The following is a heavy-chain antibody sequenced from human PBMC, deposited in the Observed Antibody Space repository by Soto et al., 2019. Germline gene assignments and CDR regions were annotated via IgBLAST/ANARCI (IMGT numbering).Heavy chain of an antibody. CDR3: ARESPLPGDNWNAANQYYYYYMDV. Sequence: SVKVSCKASGGTFISYTISWVRQAPGQGLEWMGRIIPILGIANYAQKFQGRVTITADKSTSTAYMELSSLRSEDTAVYYCARESPLPGDNWNAANQYYYYYMDVWGKGTTVPSP. D-gene: IGHD1-20*01. CDR1: GGTFISYT. CDR2: IIPILGIA. J-gene: IGHJ6*03. V-gene: IGHV1-69*04.